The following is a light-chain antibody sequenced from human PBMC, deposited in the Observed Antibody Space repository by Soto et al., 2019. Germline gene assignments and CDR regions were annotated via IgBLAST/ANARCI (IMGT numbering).Light chain of an antibody. V-gene: IGLV2-14*01. CDR1: SSDVGDSKY. CDR3: SSYTSSSTLAYV. Sequence: QSALTQPASVSASPGQSITISCTGTSSDVGDSKYVSWYQQHPGKAPKLMIYEVSNRPSGISNRFSGSKSGSTASLTISGLQAEDEADYYCSSYTSSSTLAYVFGTGTKVTVL. J-gene: IGLJ1*01. CDR2: EVS.